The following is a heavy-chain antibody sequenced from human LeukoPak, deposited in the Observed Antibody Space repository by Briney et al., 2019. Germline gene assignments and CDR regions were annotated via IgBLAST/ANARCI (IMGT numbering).Heavy chain of an antibody. D-gene: IGHD6-6*01. CDR3: ARVRYSSSLDY. J-gene: IGHJ4*02. CDR1: GFTFSNHA. V-gene: IGHV3-53*01. Sequence: GGSLRLSCAASGFTFSNHAMNWVRQAPGKGLEWVSVIYSGGSTYYADSVKGRFTISRHNSKNTLYLQMNSLRAEDTAVYYCARVRYSSSLDYWGQGTLVTVSS. CDR2: IYSGGST.